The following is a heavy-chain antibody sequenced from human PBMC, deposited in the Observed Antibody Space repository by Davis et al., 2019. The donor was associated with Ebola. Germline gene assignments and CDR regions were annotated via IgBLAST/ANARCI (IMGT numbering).Heavy chain of an antibody. CDR1: GFTFSGSA. Sequence: PGGSLRLFCAASGFTFSGSAMHWVRQASGKGLEWVGRIRSKANSYATAYAASVKGRFTISRDDSKNTLYLQMNSLRAEDTAVYYCAKDNGVVVTLYYYYGMDVWGQGTTVTVSS. CDR2: IRSKANSYAT. V-gene: IGHV3-73*01. D-gene: IGHD3-22*01. J-gene: IGHJ6*02. CDR3: AKDNGVVVTLYYYYGMDV.